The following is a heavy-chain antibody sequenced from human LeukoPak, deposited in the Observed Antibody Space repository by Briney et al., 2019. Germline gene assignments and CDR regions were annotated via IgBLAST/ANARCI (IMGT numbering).Heavy chain of an antibody. J-gene: IGHJ6*04. CDR1: GGSFSGYY. CDR3: PRTATGLALGPSYSGLAV. Sequence: SETLSLTCAVYGGSFSGYYWSWIRQPPGKGLEWIWEINHSGSTNYNPSLKSRVTISVDTSKNQFSLKLRYLTAAHTAVYYCPRTATGLALGPSYSGLAVWGKATTATVSS. V-gene: IGHV4-34*01. D-gene: IGHD1-1*01. CDR2: INHSGST.